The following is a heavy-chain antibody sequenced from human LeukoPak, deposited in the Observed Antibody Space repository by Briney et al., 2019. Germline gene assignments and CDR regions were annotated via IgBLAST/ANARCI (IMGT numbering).Heavy chain of an antibody. CDR3: AKVQYQLLGFDY. CDR2: IKQDGSEI. J-gene: IGHJ4*02. V-gene: IGHV3-7*05. CDR1: GFTFSSSW. D-gene: IGHD2-2*01. Sequence: GGSLRLSCAASGFTFSSSWMSWVRQAPGKGLEWVANIKQDGSEIYYVDSVKGRFTISRDNAKNSLYLQMNSLRAEDTAVYYCAKVQYQLLGFDYWGQGTLVTVSS.